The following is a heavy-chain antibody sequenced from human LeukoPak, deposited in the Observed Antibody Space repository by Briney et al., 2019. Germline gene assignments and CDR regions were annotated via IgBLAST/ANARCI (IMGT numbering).Heavy chain of an antibody. D-gene: IGHD5-18*01. V-gene: IGHV3-21*01. CDR1: GFTFSSYS. Sequence: PGGSLRLSCAASGFTFSSYSMNWVRQAPGKGLDWVSSISSSSSYIYYADSVKGRFTISRDNARNSLYLQMNSLRAEDTAVYYCARGTVGYSYVYNYWGQGTLVTVSS. J-gene: IGHJ4*02. CDR2: ISSSSSYI. CDR3: ARGTVGYSYVYNY.